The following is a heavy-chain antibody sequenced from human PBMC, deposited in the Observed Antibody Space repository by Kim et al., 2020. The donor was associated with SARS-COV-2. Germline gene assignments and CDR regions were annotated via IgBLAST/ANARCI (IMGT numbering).Heavy chain of an antibody. D-gene: IGHD3-16*01. CDR2: IIPIFGTA. J-gene: IGHJ6*02. Sequence: ASVKVSCKASGGTFSSYAISWVRQAPGQGLEWMGGIIPIFGTANYAQKFQGRVTITADESTSTAYMELSSLRSEDTAVYYCARDGAPVYYGMDVWGQGTTVTVS. V-gene: IGHV1-69*13. CDR3: ARDGAPVYYGMDV. CDR1: GGTFSSYA.